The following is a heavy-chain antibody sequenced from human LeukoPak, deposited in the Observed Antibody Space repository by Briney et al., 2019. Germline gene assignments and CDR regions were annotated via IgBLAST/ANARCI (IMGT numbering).Heavy chain of an antibody. J-gene: IGHJ5*02. CDR1: GFSFSSYT. Sequence: GGSLRLSCAASGFSFSSYTINWVRQAPGKGLEWVSSISSSSSYIYYADSVKGRFTISRDNAKNSLYLQMNSLRAEDTAVYYCARVRQQLISFVSWFAPWGQGTLVTVSS. CDR3: ARVRQQLISFVSWFAP. D-gene: IGHD6-13*01. V-gene: IGHV3-21*01. CDR2: ISSSSSYI.